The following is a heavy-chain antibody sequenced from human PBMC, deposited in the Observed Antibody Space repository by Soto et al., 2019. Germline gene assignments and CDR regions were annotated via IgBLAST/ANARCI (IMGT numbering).Heavy chain of an antibody. Sequence: ASAPVCCKACRYTFPSDYMQLLRHSHGQWLECILIINPSGGSKSYAQKFQGRVTMTRDTSTSTVYMELSSLRSEDTAVYYCARDLASNYGSGSGYYYGMDVWGQGTTVTVSS. CDR2: INPSGGSK. D-gene: IGHD3-10*01. V-gene: IGHV1-46*01. CDR3: ARDLASNYGSGSGYYYGMDV. J-gene: IGHJ6*02. CDR1: RYTFPSDY.